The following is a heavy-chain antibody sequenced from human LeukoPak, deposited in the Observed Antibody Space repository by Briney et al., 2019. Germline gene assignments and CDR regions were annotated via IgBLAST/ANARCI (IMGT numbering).Heavy chain of an antibody. D-gene: IGHD3-10*01. V-gene: IGHV1-2*02. Sequence: ASVKVSCKASGYTFTGYSMHWVRQAPGQGLEWMGWINPNSGGTNYAQKFQGRVAMTRDTSISTAYMELSRLRSDDTAVYYCARVPGKYYYGSGSKYYYYYGMDVWGQGTTVTVSS. CDR1: GYTFTGYS. CDR2: INPNSGGT. J-gene: IGHJ6*02. CDR3: ARVPGKYYYGSGSKYYYYYGMDV.